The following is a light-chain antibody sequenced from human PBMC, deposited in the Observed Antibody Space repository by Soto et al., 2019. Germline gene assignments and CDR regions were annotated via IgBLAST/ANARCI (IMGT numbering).Light chain of an antibody. V-gene: IGKV3-11*01. J-gene: IGKJ2*01. CDR2: NAS. Sequence: EIVLTQSPATLSLSPGERATLSCRASQSVGSYLAWYRQKTGQAPRLLIYNASHRATGIPARFSGSGSGTDFTLTISSLEPEDSAVYYCQQRSNWPPEYTFGQGTKLEIK. CDR3: QQRSNWPPEYT. CDR1: QSVGSY.